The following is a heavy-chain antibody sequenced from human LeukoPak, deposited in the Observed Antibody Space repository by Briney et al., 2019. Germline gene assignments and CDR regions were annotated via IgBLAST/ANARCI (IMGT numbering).Heavy chain of an antibody. CDR2: IWYDGSNK. CDR3: ARDSSSGWFDAFDI. V-gene: IGHV3-33*01. D-gene: IGHD6-19*01. J-gene: IGHJ3*02. Sequence: QPGGSLRLSCAASGFTFSSYGMHWVRQAPGKGLEWVAVIWYDGSNKYYADSVKGRFTISRDNSKNTLYLQMNSLRAEDTAVYYCARDSSSGWFDAFDIWGQGTMVTVS. CDR1: GFTFSSYG.